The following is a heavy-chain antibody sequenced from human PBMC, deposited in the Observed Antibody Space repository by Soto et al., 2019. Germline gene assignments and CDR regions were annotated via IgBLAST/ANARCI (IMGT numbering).Heavy chain of an antibody. Sequence: SETLSLTCAVYGGSFGGYYWSCIRQPPGEGREWIGAINHRGSTNNNTSLKSRVTISVDTSKNQFSLTLSSVTAADKAVYYCARSDYYDSSGYYYKYYYYYYGMDVWGQGTTVTVSS. CDR2: INHRGST. CDR3: ARSDYYDSSGYYYKYYYYYYGMDV. D-gene: IGHD3-22*01. CDR1: GGSFGGYY. V-gene: IGHV4-34*01. J-gene: IGHJ6*02.